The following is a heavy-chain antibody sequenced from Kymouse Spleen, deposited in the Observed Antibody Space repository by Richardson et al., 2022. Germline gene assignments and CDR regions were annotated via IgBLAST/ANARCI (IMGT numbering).Heavy chain of an antibody. D-gene: IGHD3-3*01. CDR3: ARDPARITIFGVVIPYGMDV. CDR1: GFTFSSYG. Sequence: QVQLVESGGGVVQPGRSLRLSCAASGFTFSSYGMHWVRQAPGKGLEWVAVIWYDGSNKYYADSVKGRFTISRDNSKNTLYLQMNSLRAEDTAVYYCARDPARITIFGVVIPYGMDVWGQGTTVTVSS. V-gene: IGHV3-33*01. J-gene: IGHJ6*02. CDR2: IWYDGSNK.